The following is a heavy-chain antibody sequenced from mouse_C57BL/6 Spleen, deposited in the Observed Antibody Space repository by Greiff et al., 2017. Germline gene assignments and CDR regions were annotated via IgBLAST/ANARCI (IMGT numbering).Heavy chain of an antibody. CDR2: IDPANGNT. CDR1: GFNITNTY. CDR3: ARASQATSYFDY. Sequence: VQLKESVAELVRPGASVKLSCTASGFNITNTYMHWVKQRPEKGLEWIGRIDPANGNTNYAPKFQGKATITADTSSNTAYLPLSSLTSEDTAIYYCARASQATSYFDYWGQGTTLTVSS. J-gene: IGHJ2*01. D-gene: IGHD3-2*02. V-gene: IGHV14-3*01.